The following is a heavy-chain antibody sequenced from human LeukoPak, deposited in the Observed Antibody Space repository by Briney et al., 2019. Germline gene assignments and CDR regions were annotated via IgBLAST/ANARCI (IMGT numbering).Heavy chain of an antibody. V-gene: IGHV4-61*02. Sequence: SQTLSLTCTVSGGSISSGTYYWSWIRQPAGKVLEWIGRFYTSGSTNYNPSLKSRVTISVDTSKNQFSLKLSSVTAADTAVYFCARGPYAWGYIDYWGQGTLVTVSS. D-gene: IGHD7-27*01. CDR1: GGSISSGTYY. CDR2: FYTSGST. CDR3: ARGPYAWGYIDY. J-gene: IGHJ4*02.